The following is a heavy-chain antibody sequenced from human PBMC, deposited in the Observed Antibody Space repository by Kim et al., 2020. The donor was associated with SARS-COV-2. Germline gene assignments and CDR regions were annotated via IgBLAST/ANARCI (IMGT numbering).Heavy chain of an antibody. CDR3: AREAAP. Sequence: STSSTISYADAVRGRFTISRDNAKNSLYLQMISLRDGDTAVYYCAREAAPWGQGTQVTVSS. V-gene: IGHV3-48*02. D-gene: IGHD2-15*01. CDR2: STSSTI. J-gene: IGHJ4*02.